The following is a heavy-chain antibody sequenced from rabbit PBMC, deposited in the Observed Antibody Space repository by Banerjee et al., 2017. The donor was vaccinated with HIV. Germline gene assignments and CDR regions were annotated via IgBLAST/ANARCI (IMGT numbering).Heavy chain of an antibody. CDR1: GIDFSSCG. D-gene: IGHD6-1*01. V-gene: IGHV1S47*01. CDR2: IWTNSGGT. Sequence: QEQLVESGGGLVQPGGSLKLSCKASGIDFSSCGVSWVRQAPGKGLEWIACIWTNSGGTWYASWVNGRFTISRSTSLHTVTLQMTSLTAADTATYFCARAEDYYSYDYAGYVSSGMDL. J-gene: IGHJ6*01. CDR3: ARAEDYYSYDYAGYVSSGMDL.